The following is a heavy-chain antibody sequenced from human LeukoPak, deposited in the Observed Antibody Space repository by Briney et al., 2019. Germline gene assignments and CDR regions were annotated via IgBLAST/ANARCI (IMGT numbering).Heavy chain of an antibody. D-gene: IGHD3-22*01. J-gene: IGHJ4*02. V-gene: IGHV5-51*03. CDR1: GYSFTSYW. CDR3: ASMDPYYYDSSGYTYRDY. Sequence: PGESLKISCKGSGYSFTSYWIGWVRQMPGKGLEWMGIIYPGDSDTRYSPSFQGQVTISADKSISTAYLQWSSLKASDTAMYYCASMDPYYYDSSGYTYRDYWGQGTLVTVSS. CDR2: IYPGDSDT.